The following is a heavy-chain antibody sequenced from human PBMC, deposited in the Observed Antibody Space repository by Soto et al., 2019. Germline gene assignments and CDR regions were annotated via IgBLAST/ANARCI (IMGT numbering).Heavy chain of an antibody. V-gene: IGHV3-21*06. CDR1: GFTFTRYS. Sequence: GSLRLSCAASGFTFTRYSMNWFRQAPGKGLEWVSSIGSTTNYIYYGDSMKGRFTISRDNGKNSLYLEMHSLRAEDTAVYYCARESEDLTSNFDYWGEGTLVTVSS. CDR3: ARESEDLTSNFDY. CDR2: IGSTTNYI. J-gene: IGHJ4*02.